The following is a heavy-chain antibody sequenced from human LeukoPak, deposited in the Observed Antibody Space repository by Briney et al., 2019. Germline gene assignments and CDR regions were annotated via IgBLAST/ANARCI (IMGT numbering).Heavy chain of an antibody. V-gene: IGHV3-48*01. D-gene: IGHD6-13*01. CDR1: GFTFSSYT. CDR2: ITSGSSTI. CDR3: ARGPSIAAAPNDAFDI. Sequence: GSLRLSCAASGFTFSSYTMNWVRQAPGKGLEWVSYITSGSSTIYYADSVKGRFTISRDNSKNTLYLQMNSLRAEDTAVYYCARGPSIAAAPNDAFDIWGQGTMVTVSS. J-gene: IGHJ3*02.